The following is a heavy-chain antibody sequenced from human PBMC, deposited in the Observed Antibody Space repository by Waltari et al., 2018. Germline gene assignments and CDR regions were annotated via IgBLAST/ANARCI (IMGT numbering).Heavy chain of an antibody. V-gene: IGHV3-53*01. J-gene: IGHJ3*02. CDR2: IYSGGST. CDR3: AGVRVTADAFDI. Sequence: EVQLVESGGGLIQPGGSLRLSCAASGFTVSSHYMGWVRQAPGEGLEWVSVIYSGGSTYYADSVKGRFTISRDNSKNTLYLQMNSLRAEDTAVYYCAGVRVTADAFDIWGQGTMVTVSS. D-gene: IGHD2-21*02. CDR1: GFTVSSHY.